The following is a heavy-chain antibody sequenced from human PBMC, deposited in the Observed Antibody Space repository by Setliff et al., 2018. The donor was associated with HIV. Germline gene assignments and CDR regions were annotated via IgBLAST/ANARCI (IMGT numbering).Heavy chain of an antibody. D-gene: IGHD4-17*01. CDR3: ARFDHYGDYGRIGDAFDI. J-gene: IGHJ3*02. CDR1: GYTFTSYG. CDR2: IIPIFGTR. V-gene: IGHV1-69*13. Sequence: SVKVSCKASGYTFTSYGISWVRQAPGQGLEWIGGIIPIFGTRNYAQKFQGRVTITADELTSTAYMELSSLRAEDTAVYYCARFDHYGDYGRIGDAFDIWGQGTMVTVSS.